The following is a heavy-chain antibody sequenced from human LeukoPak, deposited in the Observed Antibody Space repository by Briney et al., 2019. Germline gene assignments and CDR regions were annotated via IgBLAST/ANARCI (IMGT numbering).Heavy chain of an antibody. V-gene: IGHV1-18*01. J-gene: IGHJ6*03. CDR2: ISPYTGNT. CDR1: GYTFSSYG. CDR3: ARDRTELPHHFGVVILQPPEVYYYYMDV. D-gene: IGHD3-3*01. Sequence: GASVKVSCTASGYTFSSYGISWVRQAPGQGLEWMGSISPYTGNTNYAQKLQGRVTMTTDTSTSTAYMELRSLRSDDTAVYYCARDRTELPHHFGVVILQPPEVYYYYMDVWGKGTTVTVSS.